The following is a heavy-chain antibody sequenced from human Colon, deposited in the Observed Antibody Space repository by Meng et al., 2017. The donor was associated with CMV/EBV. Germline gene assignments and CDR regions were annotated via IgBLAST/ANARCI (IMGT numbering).Heavy chain of an antibody. D-gene: IGHD3-3*01. Sequence: VDLFQAGGGLVWPGGSLALSCAASEFDFGNFAMSWVRQAPGKGLEWVSTISSSGGTTYYSDSLKGRFTISRDNSKNTLYLQMNSLRAEDTAIYYCAKRDTIFWDYWGQGTLVTVSS. J-gene: IGHJ4*02. CDR3: AKRDTIFWDY. CDR1: EFDFGNFA. V-gene: IGHV3-23*01. CDR2: ISSSGGTT.